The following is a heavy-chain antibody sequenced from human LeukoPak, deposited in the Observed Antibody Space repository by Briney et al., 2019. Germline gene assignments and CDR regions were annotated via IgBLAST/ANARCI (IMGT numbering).Heavy chain of an antibody. CDR3: AKAYTSGYVDY. D-gene: IGHD3-22*01. J-gene: IGHJ4*02. V-gene: IGHV3-23*01. Sequence: GGSLRLSCAASGFTFSSYGMSWVRQAPGKGLEWVSGISDSGGSTYYADSVKGRITISRDNSKNTLYLQMNSLRAEYTAVYYCAKAYTSGYVDYWGQGTLVTVSS. CDR2: ISDSGGST. CDR1: GFTFSSYG.